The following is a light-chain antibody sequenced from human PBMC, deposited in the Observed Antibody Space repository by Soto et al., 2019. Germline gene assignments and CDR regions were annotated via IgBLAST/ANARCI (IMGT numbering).Light chain of an antibody. Sequence: DIQMTQSPSTLSASVGDRVTITCRASQSISSWLAWYQQKPGKAPKLLIYKASSLESGVPSRFSGSGSGTEFTLTITSLQPEDFATYYCQQSYTTPRTFGQGTKVEIQ. CDR3: QQSYTTPRT. CDR2: KAS. CDR1: QSISSW. V-gene: IGKV1-5*03. J-gene: IGKJ1*01.